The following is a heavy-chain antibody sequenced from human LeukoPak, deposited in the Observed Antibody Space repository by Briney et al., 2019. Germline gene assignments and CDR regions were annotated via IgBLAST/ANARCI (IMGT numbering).Heavy chain of an antibody. J-gene: IGHJ3*02. CDR2: INPNSGGT. CDR3: ARVAGNSGAFDI. V-gene: IGHV1-2*02. D-gene: IGHD4-23*01. CDR1: GYTFTGYY. Sequence: ASVKVSCKASGYTFTGYYMHWVRQAPGQGLGWMGWINPNSGGTNYAQKFQGRVTMTRDTSISTAYMELSRLRSDDTAVYYCARVAGNSGAFDIWGQGTMVTVSS.